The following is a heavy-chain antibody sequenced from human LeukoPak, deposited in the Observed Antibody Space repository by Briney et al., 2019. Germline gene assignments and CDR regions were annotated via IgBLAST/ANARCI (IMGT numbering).Heavy chain of an antibody. Sequence: GASVKVSCKASGFRFTGYWMHWARQAPGQGLEWMEIIDPSGHITNSAQKFQGRLTVTRDTPTSTVYMELSSLRSDDTAVYYCVRDNSIADRGWWFDPWGQGTLVTVSS. CDR3: VRDNSIADRGWWFDP. CDR1: GFRFTGYW. V-gene: IGHV1-46*01. CDR2: IDPSGHIT. D-gene: IGHD1-14*01. J-gene: IGHJ5*02.